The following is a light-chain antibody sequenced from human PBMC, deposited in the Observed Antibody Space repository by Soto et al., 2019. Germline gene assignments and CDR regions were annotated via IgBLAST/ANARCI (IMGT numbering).Light chain of an antibody. CDR2: DAS. CDR1: QSVSSSY. CDR3: QQYGSSPLT. V-gene: IGKV3D-20*01. Sequence: EIVLTQSPATLSLSPGERATLSCGASQSVSSSYSAWYQQKPGLAPSLLIYDASSRATGIPDRFSGSGSGTDFTLTISRLEPEDFAVYYCQQYGSSPLTFGGGTKVEIK. J-gene: IGKJ4*01.